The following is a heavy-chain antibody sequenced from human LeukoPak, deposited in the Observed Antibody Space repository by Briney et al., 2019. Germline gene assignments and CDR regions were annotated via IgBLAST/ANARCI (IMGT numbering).Heavy chain of an antibody. V-gene: IGHV1-24*01. Sequence: ASVKVSCKVSGYTLTELSMHWVRQAPGKGLEWMGGFDPEDGETIYAQKFQGRVTMTEDTSTDTAYMELSSLRSEDTAVYYCVTGGGYDILTGFVYWGQGTLVTVSS. CDR3: VTGGGYDILTGFVY. CDR1: GYTLTELS. J-gene: IGHJ4*02. D-gene: IGHD3-9*01. CDR2: FDPEDGET.